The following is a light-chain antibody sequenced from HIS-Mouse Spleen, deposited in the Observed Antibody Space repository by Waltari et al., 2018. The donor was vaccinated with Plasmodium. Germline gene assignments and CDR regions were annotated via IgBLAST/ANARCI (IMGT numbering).Light chain of an antibody. J-gene: IGLJ2*01. V-gene: IGLV1-44*01. CDR3: AAWDDSLNGPV. CDR2: SNN. Sequence: QSVLTQPPSASGTPGQRVTISCSGSSSNIGGNTVNWYQHPPGTAPKLLIYSNNQRPSGVPDRFSGSKSGTSASLAISGLQSEDEADYYCAAWDDSLNGPVFGGGTKLTVL. CDR1: SSNIGGNT.